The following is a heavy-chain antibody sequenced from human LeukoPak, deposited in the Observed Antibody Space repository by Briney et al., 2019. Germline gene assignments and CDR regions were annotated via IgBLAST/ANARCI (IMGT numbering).Heavy chain of an antibody. V-gene: IGHV3-64*01. CDR3: ARVYSSSWYSAFDI. D-gene: IGHD6-13*01. CDR1: GFTFSSYA. J-gene: IGHJ3*02. CDR2: ISSNGGST. Sequence: PGGSLRLSCAASGFTFSSYAMHWVRQAPGKGLEYVSAISSNGGSTYYANSPKGRFTISRDNSKNTLYLQMGSLRAEDMAVYYCARVYSSSWYSAFDIWGQGTMVTVSS.